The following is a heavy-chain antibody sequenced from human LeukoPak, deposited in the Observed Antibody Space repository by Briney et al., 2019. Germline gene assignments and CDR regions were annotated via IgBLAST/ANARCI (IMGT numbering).Heavy chain of an antibody. D-gene: IGHD5-24*01. J-gene: IGHJ4*02. Sequence: ASVKVSCKASGYTFTNFGITWVRQAPGQGLEWMGWISGYQGSTKYAQNFQDRVTMTIDTSTSTAYMDLRSLTSDDTAIYFCARSDLATITAGPFNYWGQGTLVAVSS. CDR2: ISGYQGST. CDR1: GYTFTNFG. CDR3: ARSDLATITAGPFNY. V-gene: IGHV1-18*01.